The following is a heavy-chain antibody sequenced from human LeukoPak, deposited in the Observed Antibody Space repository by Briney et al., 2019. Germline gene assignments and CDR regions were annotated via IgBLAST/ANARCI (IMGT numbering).Heavy chain of an antibody. CDR3: AKAHSGSFYSGIH. CDR1: GFTFSSYA. D-gene: IGHD1-26*01. CDR2: ISGGGDIT. J-gene: IGHJ4*02. V-gene: IGHV3-23*01. Sequence: GGSLRLSCAASGFTFSSYAMNWVRQAPGKGLEWVSAISGGGDITYYAGSVKGRFTISRDNSKNTLYLQVSSLRADDTAVYYCAKAHSGSFYSGIHWGQGTLVSVSS.